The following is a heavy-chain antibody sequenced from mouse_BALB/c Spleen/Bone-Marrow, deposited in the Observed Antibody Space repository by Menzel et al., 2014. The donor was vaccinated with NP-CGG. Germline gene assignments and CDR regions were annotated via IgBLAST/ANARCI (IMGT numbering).Heavy chain of an antibody. D-gene: IGHD2-4*01. J-gene: IGHJ4*01. CDR3: ARDGDYDEGYAMDY. V-gene: IGHV1-54*01. CDR1: GYAFTNYL. CDR2: INPGSGGT. Sequence: QVQLQQPGAELVRPGTSVKVSCKASGYAFTNYLIEWVKQRPGQGLEWIGVINPGSGGTNYNEKFKGKATLTADKSSGTAYMQLSSLTSDDSAVYFCARDGDYDEGYAMDYWGQGTSVTVSS.